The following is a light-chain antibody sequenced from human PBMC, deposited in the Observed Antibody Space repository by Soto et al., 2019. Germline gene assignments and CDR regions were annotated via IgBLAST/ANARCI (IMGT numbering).Light chain of an antibody. CDR2: DAS. CDR3: QQRSNWPGVS. Sequence: EIVLTQSPPTLSLSPGERATLSCRASQSVSSYLAWYHQKPGQAPRLLIYDASNRATGIPARLSGSGSGTDFTLTISSREPEDLAVYYCQQRSNWPGVSFGGGTKVEIK. J-gene: IGKJ4*01. V-gene: IGKV3-11*01. CDR1: QSVSSY.